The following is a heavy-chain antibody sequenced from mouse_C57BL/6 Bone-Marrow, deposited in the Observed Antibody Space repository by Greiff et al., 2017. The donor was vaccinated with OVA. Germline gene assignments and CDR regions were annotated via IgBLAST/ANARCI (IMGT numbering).Heavy chain of an antibody. V-gene: IGHV14-4*01. J-gene: IGHJ3*01. D-gene: IGHD3-2*02. CDR3: TTKGAAQAKAWFAY. Sequence: VQLQQPGAELVMPGASVKLSCKASGYTFTSYWMHWVKQRPEQGLEWIGWIDPENGDTEYASKFQGKATITADTSSNTAYLQLSSLTSEDTAVYYCTTKGAAQAKAWFAYWGQGTLVTVSA. CDR2: IDPENGDT. CDR1: GYTFTSYW.